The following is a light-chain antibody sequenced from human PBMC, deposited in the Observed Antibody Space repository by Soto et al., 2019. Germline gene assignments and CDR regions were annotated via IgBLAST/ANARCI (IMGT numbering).Light chain of an antibody. CDR3: QQYGSSPWT. CDR2: GAS. J-gene: IGKJ1*01. Sequence: EIVLTQSPATLSLSPGERATLSCRASQSVSSYLAWYQQKPGQAPRLLIYGASSRATGIPDRFSGSGSGTDFTLTISRLEPGDFAVYYCQQYGSSPWTFGQGTKVDIK. CDR1: QSVSSY. V-gene: IGKV3-20*01.